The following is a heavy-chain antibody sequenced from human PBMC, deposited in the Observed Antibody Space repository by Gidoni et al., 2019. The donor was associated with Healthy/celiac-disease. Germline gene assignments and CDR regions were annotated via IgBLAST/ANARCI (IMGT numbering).Heavy chain of an antibody. V-gene: IGHV3-23*01. CDR1: GFTLSSYA. J-gene: IGHJ4*02. D-gene: IGHD4-17*01. Sequence: EVQPLESGGGLVQPGGCLRLSCAASGFTLSSYAMSWVRQAPGKGLEWVSAISGSGGSTYYADSVKGRFTISRDNSKNTLYLQMNSLRAEDTAVYYCARHDYGGNSHYFDYWGQGTLVTVSS. CDR3: ARHDYGGNSHYFDY. CDR2: ISGSGGST.